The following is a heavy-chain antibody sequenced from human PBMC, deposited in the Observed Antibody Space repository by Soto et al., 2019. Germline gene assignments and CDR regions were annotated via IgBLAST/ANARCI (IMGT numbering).Heavy chain of an antibody. V-gene: IGHV1-18*01. CDR2: ISDYNGNT. Sequence: QVQLVQSGAEVKKPGASVKVSCKTSGYIFHNYGISWVRQAPGQGLEWMGWISDYNGNTKYAQKFQGRVTMATDTSTRIAYMELRSLRSDDTAVYYCAREGYYSGSESYSPPRYYGMDVWGQGTTVTVSS. CDR3: AREGYYSGSESYSPPRYYGMDV. J-gene: IGHJ6*02. D-gene: IGHD3-10*01. CDR1: GYIFHNYG.